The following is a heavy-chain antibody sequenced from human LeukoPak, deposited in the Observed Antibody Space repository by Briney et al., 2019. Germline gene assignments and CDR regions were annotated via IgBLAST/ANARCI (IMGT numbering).Heavy chain of an antibody. J-gene: IGHJ6*04. Sequence: SETLSLTCAVYGGSFSGYYWSWIRQPPGKGLEWIGEINHSGSTNYNPSLKSRVTISVDTSKNQFSLKLSSVTAADTAVYYCARGGRKDYYYYGMDVWGKGTTVTVSS. CDR1: GGSFSGYY. V-gene: IGHV4-34*01. CDR3: ARGGRKDYYYYGMDV. CDR2: INHSGST.